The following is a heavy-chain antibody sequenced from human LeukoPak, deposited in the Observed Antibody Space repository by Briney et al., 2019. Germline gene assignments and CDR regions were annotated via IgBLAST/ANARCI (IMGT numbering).Heavy chain of an antibody. CDR1: GGSISVDY. CDR2: IYYTGTT. D-gene: IGHD6-13*01. J-gene: IGHJ4*02. V-gene: IGHV4-59*01. Sequence: SETLSLTCTVSGGSISVDYWTWIRQPQGKGLEWIGDIYYTGTTNYNPSLKSRVTISRDTSKNQFSLDLSSVTAADTAVYYCARARSSSWYDYWGQGTLVTVSS. CDR3: ARARSSSWYDY.